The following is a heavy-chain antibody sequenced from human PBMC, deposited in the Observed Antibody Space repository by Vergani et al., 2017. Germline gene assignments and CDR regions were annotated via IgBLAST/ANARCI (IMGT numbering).Heavy chain of an antibody. CDR1: GGSFSGYY. D-gene: IGHD2-15*01. J-gene: IGHJ4*02. CDR3: ARKSGYCSGGSCYSDIGFDY. Sequence: QVQLQQWGAGLLKPSETLSLTCAVYGGSFSGYYWSWIRQPPGKGLEWIGEINHSGSTNYNPSLKSRVTISVDTSKNQFSLKLSSVTAADTAVYYCARKSGYCSGGSCYSDIGFDYWGQGTLVTVSS. V-gene: IGHV4-34*01. CDR2: INHSGST.